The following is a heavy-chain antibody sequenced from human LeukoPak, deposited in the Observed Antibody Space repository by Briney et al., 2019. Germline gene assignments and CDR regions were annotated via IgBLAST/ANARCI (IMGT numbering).Heavy chain of an antibody. D-gene: IGHD6-19*01. V-gene: IGHV4-59*08. Sequence: PSETLSLTCTVSGGSISSSYWSWIRQPPGKGLEWIGYIYCTGSTNYNPSLKSRVTISQDTSKNQFSLKLSSVTAADTAVYYCARRPHGWGHAFDIWGQGTMVSVSS. CDR3: ARRPHGWGHAFDI. J-gene: IGHJ3*02. CDR2: IYCTGST. CDR1: GGSISSSY.